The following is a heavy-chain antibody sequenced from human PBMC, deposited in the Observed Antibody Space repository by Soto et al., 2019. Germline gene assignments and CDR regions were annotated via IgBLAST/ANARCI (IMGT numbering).Heavy chain of an antibody. J-gene: IGHJ4*02. Sequence: QVQLVESGGGVVQPGRSLRLSCAASGFTFSSYAMHWVRQAPGKVLEWVAVISYDGSNKYYADSVKGRFTISRDNSKNTLYLQMNSLRAADTAVYYCARDRFGPDYWGQGTLVTVSS. CDR2: ISYDGSNK. CDR3: ARDRFGPDY. CDR1: GFTFSSYA. D-gene: IGHD3-16*01. V-gene: IGHV3-30-3*01.